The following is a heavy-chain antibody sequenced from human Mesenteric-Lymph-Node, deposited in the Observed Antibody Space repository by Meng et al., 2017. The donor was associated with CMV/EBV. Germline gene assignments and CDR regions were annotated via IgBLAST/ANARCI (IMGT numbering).Heavy chain of an antibody. Sequence: GEFLKISCVASGFTFSSHSMNWVRQAPGKGLEWVSYISSSSSTIYYADSVKGRFTTSRDNAKNSLYLQMNSQRAEDTAVYYCARWMITYGGDNGYYYGMDVWGQGTTVTVSS. J-gene: IGHJ6*02. D-gene: IGHD3-16*01. CDR2: ISSSSSTI. CDR1: GFTFSSHS. CDR3: ARWMITYGGDNGYYYGMDV. V-gene: IGHV3-48*04.